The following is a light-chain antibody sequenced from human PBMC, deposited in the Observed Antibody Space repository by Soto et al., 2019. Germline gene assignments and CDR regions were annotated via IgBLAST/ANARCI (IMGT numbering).Light chain of an antibody. Sequence: QAVVTQEPSLTVSPGGTVTLTWGSSTGAVTSGYYPNWFQQKPGQAPRALIYSTSNNHSWTPARFSGSLLGGKAALTLSGVQPEDEAEYYCLLYHGGANWVFGGGTQLTVL. J-gene: IGLJ3*02. CDR1: TGAVTSGYY. CDR2: STS. V-gene: IGLV7-43*01. CDR3: LLYHGGANWV.